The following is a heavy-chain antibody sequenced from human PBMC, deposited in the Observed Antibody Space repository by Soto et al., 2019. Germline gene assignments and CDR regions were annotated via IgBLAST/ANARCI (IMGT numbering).Heavy chain of an antibody. V-gene: IGHV1-46*02. CDR3: ARDMHPTTPYYYYYGIDV. J-gene: IGHJ6*02. D-gene: IGHD1-26*01. Sequence: QVHLVQSGAEVKKPGASMKVSCKASGYSFNSFYVHWVRQAPGQGLEWLGLINPGGGRTTYAQKFLGRVTVTRDTYTSTVYMELSSLRSEDTAVYYCARDMHPTTPYYYYYGIDVWGQGTTVTVSS. CDR1: GYSFNSFY. CDR2: INPGGGRT.